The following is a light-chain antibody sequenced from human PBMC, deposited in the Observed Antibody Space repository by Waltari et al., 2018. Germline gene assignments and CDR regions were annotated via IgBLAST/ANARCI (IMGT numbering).Light chain of an antibody. J-gene: IGLJ2*01. V-gene: IGLV2-14*03. CDR3: SSYTFSSTLV. CDR2: DVT. CDR1: SSDVGAYNY. Sequence: QSALPQPASVSESPGQSITISCTGTSSDVGAYNYVSWYQQHPGKAPKLIIYDVTNRPSGVSNRFSGSKSGNTASLTISGLQSEDEADYYCSSYTFSSTLVFGGGTKLTVL.